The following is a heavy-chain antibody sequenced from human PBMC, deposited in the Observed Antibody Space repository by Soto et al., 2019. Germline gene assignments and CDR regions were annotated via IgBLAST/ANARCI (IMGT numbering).Heavy chain of an antibody. CDR1: GYSFGNFW. D-gene: IGHD1-26*01. CDR2: VYPDDSDI. J-gene: IGHJ3*02. V-gene: IGHV5-51*01. Sequence: EVQLVQSGAEVKKPGESLKISCKGSGYSFGNFWIAWVRQMPGKGLEWMGIVYPDDSDIRYSPSFQGQVTISADKSVSTAYPHLSTLGASDTAIYYCAKTLVGGGALDIWGQGTVVTVSS. CDR3: AKTLVGGGALDI.